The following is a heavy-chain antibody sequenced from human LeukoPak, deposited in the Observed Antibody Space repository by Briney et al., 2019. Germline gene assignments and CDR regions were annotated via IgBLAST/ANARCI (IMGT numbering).Heavy chain of an antibody. V-gene: IGHV3-33*08. Sequence: PGRSLRLSCAASGFIFSSYGMHWVRQAPGKGLEWVTFISSDGSNTNYADSVKGRFTISRDNSKNTLYLQMNSLRAEDTAVYYCARDKPPTYSSGWYYFDYWGQGTLVTVSS. J-gene: IGHJ4*02. CDR1: GFIFSSYG. CDR3: ARDKPPTYSSGWYYFDY. D-gene: IGHD6-19*01. CDR2: ISSDGSNT.